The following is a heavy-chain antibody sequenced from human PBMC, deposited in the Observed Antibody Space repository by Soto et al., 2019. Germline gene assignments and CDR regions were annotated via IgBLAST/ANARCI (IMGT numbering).Heavy chain of an antibody. CDR3: AKRRRGTANGLDV. D-gene: IGHD2-21*02. CDR1: GFSFGDYD. CDR2: ISWKSACI. Sequence: EVQLVESGGDLVQPGRSLRLSCAASGFSFGDYDMLWVRQAPGKGLEWVSGISWKSACIGYEDSVKGRFTISRVNAKNSLYLQMNSLSAEDTALYHCAKRRRGTANGLDVWCQGTTVTVFS. J-gene: IGHJ6*02. V-gene: IGHV3-9*01.